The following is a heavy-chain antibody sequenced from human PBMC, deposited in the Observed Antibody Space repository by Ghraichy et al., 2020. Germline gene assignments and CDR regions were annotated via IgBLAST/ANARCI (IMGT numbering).Heavy chain of an antibody. J-gene: IGHJ4*02. V-gene: IGHV3-30-3*02. D-gene: IGHD1-7*01. CDR1: GFTFSSYA. CDR3: AKPWNYGGGSLHY. CDR2: ISSDGSSK. Sequence: GGSLRLSCAASGFTFSSYAMHWVRQAPGKGLEWVAVISSDGSSKYYADSVKGRSTISRDSSKDTLYLQMNSLTAEDTAVYYCAKPWNYGGGSLHYWGQGTLVTVSS.